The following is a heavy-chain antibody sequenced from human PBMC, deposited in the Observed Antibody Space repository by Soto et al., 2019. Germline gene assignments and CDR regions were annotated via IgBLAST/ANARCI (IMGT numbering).Heavy chain of an antibody. J-gene: IGHJ5*02. CDR2: ISYDGSNK. Sequence: GGSLRLSCAASGFTFSSYAMHWVRQAPGKGLEWVAVISYDGSNKYYADSVKGRFTISRDNSKNTLYLQMNSLRAEDTAVYYCARAPLRGYSGYVSPYHFVPWGQGTLVTVSS. D-gene: IGHD5-12*01. CDR1: GFTFSSYA. CDR3: ARAPLRGYSGYVSPYHFVP. V-gene: IGHV3-30-3*01.